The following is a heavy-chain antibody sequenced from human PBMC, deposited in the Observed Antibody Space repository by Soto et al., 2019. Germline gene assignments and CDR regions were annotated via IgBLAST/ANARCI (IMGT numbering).Heavy chain of an antibody. CDR3: AKDRNYAVVAAPDYMDV. Sequence: PGGSLRLSCAASGFTFSNAWINWVRQAPGKGLEWVSAISGSGGSTYYADSVKGRFTISRDNSKNTLYLQMNSLRAEDTAVYYCAKDRNYAVVAAPDYMDVWGKGTTVTVSS. V-gene: IGHV3-23*01. D-gene: IGHD2-15*01. CDR1: GFTFSNAW. CDR2: ISGSGGST. J-gene: IGHJ6*03.